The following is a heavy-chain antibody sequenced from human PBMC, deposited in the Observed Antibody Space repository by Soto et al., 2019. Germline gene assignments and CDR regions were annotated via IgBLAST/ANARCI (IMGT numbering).Heavy chain of an antibody. Sequence: GGSLRLSCAASGFTFSGSAMHWVRQASGKGLEWVGRIRSKANSYATAYAASVKGRFTISRDDSKNTAYLQMNSLKTEDTAVYYCTNYGPLQLVPSFGMDVWGQGTTVTVSS. J-gene: IGHJ6*02. CDR3: TNYGPLQLVPSFGMDV. CDR2: IRSKANSYAT. D-gene: IGHD6-13*01. V-gene: IGHV3-73*01. CDR1: GFTFSGSA.